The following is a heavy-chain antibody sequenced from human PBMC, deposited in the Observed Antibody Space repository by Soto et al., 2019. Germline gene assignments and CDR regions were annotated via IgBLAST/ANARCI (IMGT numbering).Heavy chain of an antibody. CDR3: ARAASYYFDS. V-gene: IGHV1-46*01. D-gene: IGHD2-15*01. CDR1: GYTFTSYY. Sequence: QVQLVQSGAEVKKPGASVKVSCKASGYTFTSYYIHWVRQAPGQGLEWMGRFNPSGGGTSYAQKFQGRVTMTRDTSTSTVYMELSSLRPEDTAVYYCARAASYYFDSWGQGTLVTVSS. J-gene: IGHJ4*02. CDR2: FNPSGGGT.